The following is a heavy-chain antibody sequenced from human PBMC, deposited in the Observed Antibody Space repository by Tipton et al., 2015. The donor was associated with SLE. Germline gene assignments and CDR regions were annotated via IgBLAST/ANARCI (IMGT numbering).Heavy chain of an antibody. CDR2: INYSGST. D-gene: IGHD3-9*01. V-gene: IGHV4-59*11. CDR1: GGSISSHY. J-gene: IGHJ6*03. CDR3: ARGGTPYYYDIHGYSRDYFYMDV. Sequence: TLSLTCTVSGGSISSHYWSWIRRPPGKALEWIAYINYSGSTNYNPSLKSRVTMSVDTSKNQFSLQLSSVTAADTAVYYCARGGTPYYYDIHGYSRDYFYMDVWGKGTTVTVSS.